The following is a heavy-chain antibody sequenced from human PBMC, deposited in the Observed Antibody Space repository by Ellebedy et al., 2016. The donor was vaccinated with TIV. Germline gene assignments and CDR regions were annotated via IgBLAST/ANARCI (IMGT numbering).Heavy chain of an antibody. Sequence: GESLKISXAASGFSFSDHSMHWVRQAPGKGLVWVSRIHSDGRTTSYADSVKGRFTISRDNTRNTLHLQMNSLRSGDTAVYYCARAGLIVPWGQGTLVTVSS. V-gene: IGHV3-74*01. D-gene: IGHD2-8*01. CDR1: GFSFSDHS. CDR2: IHSDGRTT. CDR3: ARAGLIVP. J-gene: IGHJ4*02.